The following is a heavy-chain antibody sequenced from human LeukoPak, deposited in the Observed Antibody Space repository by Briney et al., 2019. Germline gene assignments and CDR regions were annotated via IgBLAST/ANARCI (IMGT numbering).Heavy chain of an antibody. CDR3: AKASSKDFWSGYYSF. Sequence: PGRSLRLSCAASGFTFDDYAMHWARQAPGQGLAWLPGISWNSGSIGYADSVKGRFTISRDNAKNSLYLQMNSLRAEDMALYYCAKASSKDFWSGYYSFWGQGTLVTVSS. J-gene: IGHJ4*02. D-gene: IGHD3-3*01. CDR2: ISWNSGSI. CDR1: GFTFDDYA. V-gene: IGHV3-9*03.